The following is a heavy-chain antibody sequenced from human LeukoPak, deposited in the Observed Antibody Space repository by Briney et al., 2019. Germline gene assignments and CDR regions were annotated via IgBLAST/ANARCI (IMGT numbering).Heavy chain of an antibody. CDR3: ASGNYDFWSGHPNWFDP. D-gene: IGHD3-3*01. CDR2: IYYSGST. V-gene: IGHV4-59*01. J-gene: IGHJ5*02. Sequence: PSETLSLTCTGSGDSIRSYYWSWLRQPPGKGLEWIGYIYYSGSTNYNPSLKSRVTISLGTSKNHFSLKVSSVTAADTAVYYCASGNYDFWSGHPNWFDPWGQGTLVTVSS. CDR1: GDSIRSYY.